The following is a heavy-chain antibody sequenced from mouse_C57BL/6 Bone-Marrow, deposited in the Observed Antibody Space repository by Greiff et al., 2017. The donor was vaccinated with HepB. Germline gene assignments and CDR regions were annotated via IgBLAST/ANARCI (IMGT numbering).Heavy chain of an antibody. J-gene: IGHJ3*01. D-gene: IGHD1-1*01. Sequence: QVTLKESGAELVRPGASVTLSCKASGYTFTDYEMHWVKQTPVHGLEWIGAIDPETGGTAYNQKFKGKAILTADKSSSTAYMEPRSLTSEDSAVYYCTRDGSSPAWFAYWGQGTLVTVSA. CDR3: TRDGSSPAWFAY. CDR1: GYTFTDYE. CDR2: IDPETGGT. V-gene: IGHV1-15*01.